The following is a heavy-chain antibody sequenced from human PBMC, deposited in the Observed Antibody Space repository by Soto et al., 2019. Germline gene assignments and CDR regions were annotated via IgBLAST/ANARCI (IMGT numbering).Heavy chain of an antibody. Sequence: PSETLSLTCTVSGASVGSGGYYWSWIRQVPGKGLEWIGYIKYSGTTHYSPSLQSRVSISVDTPKNQLSLSLTSVTAADTAVYYCVRGGRSCEIDQCYTWFGPWGPGTLVTVSS. CDR1: GASVGSGGYY. CDR2: IKYSGTT. CDR3: VRGGRSCEIDQCYTWFGP. J-gene: IGHJ5*02. V-gene: IGHV4-61*08. D-gene: IGHD2-2*02.